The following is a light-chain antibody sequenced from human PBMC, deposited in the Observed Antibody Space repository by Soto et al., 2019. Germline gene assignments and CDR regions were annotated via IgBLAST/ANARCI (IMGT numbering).Light chain of an antibody. J-gene: IGLJ2*01. V-gene: IGLV2-14*01. CDR2: DVS. CDR3: SSYTSSSTVV. CDR1: SSDVGGYKF. Sequence: QSALTQPASVSGSPGQSITISCTGTSSDVGGYKFVSWYQQHPGKAPKLIIYDVSNRPSGVSNRFSGSKSGNTASLTISGLQPEDGADYYCSSYTSSSTVVFGGGTQLTVL.